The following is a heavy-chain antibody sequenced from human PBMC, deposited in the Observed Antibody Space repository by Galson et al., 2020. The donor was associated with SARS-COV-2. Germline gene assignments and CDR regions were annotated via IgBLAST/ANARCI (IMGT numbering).Heavy chain of an antibody. CDR1: GYTFTNYE. V-gene: IGHV1-8*01. J-gene: IGHJ5*02. Sequence: ASVKVSCKASGYTFTNYEINWVRQAPGQGLEWMGWMNPNSCNTGYAQKFQGRVTMTRTTSISTAYMELNSMTSEDTAVYYCARSYDDFATWFDPWGQGTLVTVSS. D-gene: IGHD4-17*01. CDR2: MNPNSCNT. CDR3: ARSYDDFATWFDP.